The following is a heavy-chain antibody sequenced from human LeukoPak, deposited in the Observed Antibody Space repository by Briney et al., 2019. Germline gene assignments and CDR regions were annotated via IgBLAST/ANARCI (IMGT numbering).Heavy chain of an antibody. V-gene: IGHV3-9*03. Sequence: PGGSLRLSCAASGFTFDDYAMHWVRQAPGKGLEWVSGISWNSGSIGYADSVKGRFTISRDNAKNSLYLQMNSLRAEDMALYYWAKGQQLVLVGAFDIWGQATMVTVSS. D-gene: IGHD6-13*01. CDR2: ISWNSGSI. J-gene: IGHJ3*02. CDR1: GFTFDDYA. CDR3: AKGQQLVLVGAFDI.